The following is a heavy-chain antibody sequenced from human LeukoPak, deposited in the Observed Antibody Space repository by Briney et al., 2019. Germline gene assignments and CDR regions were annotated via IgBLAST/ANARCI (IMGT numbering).Heavy chain of an antibody. V-gene: IGHV3-43*02. Sequence: GRSLRLSCAAPGFMFHDYAIHWVRQAPGKGLEWVSLISGDGGSTFYADSVKGRLTISRDNSKNSLYLQMSSLRSEDTALYYCARESESSGWYDYWGQGTLVTVSS. CDR3: ARESESSGWYDY. D-gene: IGHD6-19*01. CDR1: GFMFHDYA. CDR2: ISGDGGST. J-gene: IGHJ4*02.